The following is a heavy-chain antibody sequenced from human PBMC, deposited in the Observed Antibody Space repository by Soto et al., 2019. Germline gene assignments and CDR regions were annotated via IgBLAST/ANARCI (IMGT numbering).Heavy chain of an antibody. V-gene: IGHV1-18*01. J-gene: IGHJ4*02. CDR1: GYTFTSYG. D-gene: IGHD2-2*01. Sequence: ASVKVSCKASGYTFTSYGISWVRQAPGQGLEWMGWISAYNGNTNYAQKLQGRVTMTTDTSTSTAYMELRSLRSDDTAVYYCARGPNPRWGCSSTSCYHFDYWGQGTLVTVYS. CDR3: ARGPNPRWGCSSTSCYHFDY. CDR2: ISAYNGNT.